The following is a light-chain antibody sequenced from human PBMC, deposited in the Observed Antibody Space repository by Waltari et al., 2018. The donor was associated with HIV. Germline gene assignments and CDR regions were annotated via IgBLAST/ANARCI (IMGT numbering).Light chain of an antibody. CDR2: GKN. CDR3: NSRDSSGNHLMV. Sequence: SSELTQDPAVSVALGQTVRITCQGDSLRSYYASWYQQKPGQAPVLVIYGKNNRPSVIQDRFSGSSSGNTASLTITGAQAEDEADYYCNSRDSSGNHLMVFGGGTKLTVL. V-gene: IGLV3-19*01. CDR1: SLRSYY. J-gene: IGLJ2*01.